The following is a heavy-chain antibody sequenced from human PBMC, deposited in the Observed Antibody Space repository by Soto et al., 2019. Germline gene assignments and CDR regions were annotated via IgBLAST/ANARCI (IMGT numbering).Heavy chain of an antibody. D-gene: IGHD5-12*01. CDR1: GGSISSYY. V-gene: IGHV4-59*01. CDR2: IYYSGST. Sequence: PSETLSLTCTVSGGSISSYYWSWIRQPPGKGLEWIGYIYYSGSTNYNPSLKSRVTISVDTSKNQFSLKLSSVTAADTAVYYCATGGVATKGDFHYWGQGTLVTVSS. J-gene: IGHJ4*02. CDR3: ATGGVATKGDFHY.